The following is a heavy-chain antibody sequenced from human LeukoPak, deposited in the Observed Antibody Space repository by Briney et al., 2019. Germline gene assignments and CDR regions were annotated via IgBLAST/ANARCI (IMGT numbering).Heavy chain of an antibody. CDR2: IRSDGSNK. J-gene: IGHJ4*02. CDR1: GFSFSSYG. D-gene: IGHD3-10*01. CDR3: ARASWDYYGSGSPTYY. V-gene: IGHV3-30*02. Sequence: GGSLRLSCAGSGFSFSSYGMHWVRQAPGKGLEWMAFIRSDGSNKYYADSVKGRFTISRDNAKNSLYLQMNSLRAEDTAVYYCARASWDYYGSGSPTYYWGQGTLVTVSS.